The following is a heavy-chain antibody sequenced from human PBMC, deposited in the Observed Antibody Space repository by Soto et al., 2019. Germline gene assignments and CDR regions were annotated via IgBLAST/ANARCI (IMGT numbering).Heavy chain of an antibody. V-gene: IGHV4-59*01. CDR2: IYYSGST. CDR3: ASMIAVAGIWHGNFDL. D-gene: IGHD6-19*01. CDR1: GGSISSYY. J-gene: IGHJ2*01. Sequence: QVQLQESGPGLVKTSETLSLTCTVSGGSISSYYWSWIRQPPGKGLEWIGYIYYSGSTNYNPSLKSRVTISVDTSKNQFSLKLSSVTAADTAVFYCASMIAVAGIWHGNFDLWGRGTLVTVSS.